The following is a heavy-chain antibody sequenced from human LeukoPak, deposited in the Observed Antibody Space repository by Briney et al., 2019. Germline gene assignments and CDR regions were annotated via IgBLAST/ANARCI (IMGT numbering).Heavy chain of an antibody. V-gene: IGHV1-2*02. J-gene: IGHJ5*02. CDR2: INPNSGGT. CDR1: RYPFTGYY. D-gene: IGHD6-13*01. Sequence: ASVKLSYTASRYPFTGYYMHWVRQAPGQRLEWMGWINPNSGGTNYAQKFQGRVTMTRDTSLSTAYMELSRLRSDDTAVYYCSRTRGIAAAGRVWFDPWGGGTKVTVSS. CDR3: SRTRGIAAAGRVWFDP.